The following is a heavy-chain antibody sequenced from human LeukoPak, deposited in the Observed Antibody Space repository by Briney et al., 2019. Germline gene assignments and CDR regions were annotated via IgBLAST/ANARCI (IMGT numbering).Heavy chain of an antibody. Sequence: PGGSLRLSCAASGFTFSDYYMSWIRQAPGKGLEWVSYISSSGSTIYYADSVKGRFTISRDNAKNSLYLQMNSPRAEDTAVYYCARMDESYYYYYMDVWGKGTTVTVSS. CDR1: GFTFSDYY. D-gene: IGHD3/OR15-3a*01. V-gene: IGHV3-11*04. CDR3: ARMDESYYYYYMDV. CDR2: ISSSGSTI. J-gene: IGHJ6*03.